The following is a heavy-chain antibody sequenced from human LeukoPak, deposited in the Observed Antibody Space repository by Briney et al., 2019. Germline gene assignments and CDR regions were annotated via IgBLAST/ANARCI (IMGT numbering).Heavy chain of an antibody. V-gene: IGHV3-9*01. CDR1: GFTFDDYA. CDR3: AKDTAVVTLSGSFDY. Sequence: PGGSLRLSCAASGFTFDDYAMHWVRQAPGKGLEWVSGISWNSGSIGYADSVKGRFTISRDNAKNSLYLQMDSLRAEDTALYYCAKDTAVVTLSGSFDYWGQGTLVTVSS. J-gene: IGHJ4*02. D-gene: IGHD4-23*01. CDR2: ISWNSGSI.